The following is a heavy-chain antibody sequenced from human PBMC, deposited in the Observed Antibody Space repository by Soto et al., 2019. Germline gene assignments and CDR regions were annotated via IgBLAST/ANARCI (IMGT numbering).Heavy chain of an antibody. V-gene: IGHV1-2*04. CDR3: ARESGGATATLDYYYFYMDV. D-gene: IGHD5-12*01. Sequence: QVQLVQSGAEVRKPGASVTVSCRSSGDSFNDYYIHWVRQAPGQGFEWMGWINPNGGVTKYAQKFQGWVSMTRDTSSRTVYMQLSRLRSDATAVYYCARESGGATATLDYYYFYMDVWGTGNTVTVSS. CDR2: INPNGGVT. J-gene: IGHJ6*03. CDR1: GDSFNDYY.